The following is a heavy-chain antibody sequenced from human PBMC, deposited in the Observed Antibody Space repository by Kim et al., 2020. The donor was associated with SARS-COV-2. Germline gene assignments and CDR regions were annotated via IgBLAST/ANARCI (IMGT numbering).Heavy chain of an antibody. D-gene: IGHD3-22*01. Sequence: KGRITIPREHSKNTLYLQMNSLGAEDTAVYYCARDRGYYYDSSGSDAFDIWGQGTMVTVSS. J-gene: IGHJ3*02. CDR3: ARDRGYYYDSSGSDAFDI. V-gene: IGHV3-30*07.